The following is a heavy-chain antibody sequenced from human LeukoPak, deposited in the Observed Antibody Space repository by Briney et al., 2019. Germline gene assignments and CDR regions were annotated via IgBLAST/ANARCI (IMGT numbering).Heavy chain of an antibody. J-gene: IGHJ5*02. CDR2: IRYDGSNK. V-gene: IGHV3-30*02. D-gene: IGHD5-18*01. CDR3: AKDLSAMVTLNWFDP. CDR1: GFTFSSYG. Sequence: GGSLRLSCAASGFTFSSYGMHWVRQAPGKGLEWVAFIRYDGSNKYYAGSVKGRFTISRDNSKNTLYLQMNSLRAEDTAVYYCAKDLSAMVTLNWFDPWGQGTLVTVSS.